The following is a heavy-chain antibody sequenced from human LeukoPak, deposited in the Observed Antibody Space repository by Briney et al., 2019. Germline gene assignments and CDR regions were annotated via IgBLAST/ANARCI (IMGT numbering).Heavy chain of an antibody. D-gene: IGHD3-3*01. CDR1: GFTFSSYW. J-gene: IGHJ4*02. V-gene: IGHV3-74*01. Sequence: GGSLRLSCAASGFTFSSYWMHWVRQAPGKGLVWVSRINSDGSSTSYADSVKGRFTISRDNSKNTLYLQMNSLRAEDTAVYYCAKEYRGDFWSGYSPGYFDYWGQGTLVTVSS. CDR2: INSDGSST. CDR3: AKEYRGDFWSGYSPGYFDY.